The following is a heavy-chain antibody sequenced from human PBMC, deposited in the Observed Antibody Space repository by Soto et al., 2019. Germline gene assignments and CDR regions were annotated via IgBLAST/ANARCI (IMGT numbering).Heavy chain of an antibody. CDR2: IYHRGST. V-gene: IGHV4-4*02. D-gene: IGHD1-1*01. Sequence: QVQLQESGPGLVKPTGTLSLTCAVSSDSIRSSSWWSWVRQSPGKGLDWIEEIYHRGSTNYNPSLKSRVTISVDKSKDQFPLKLSAVTAADTAVYYCASGKDTVGTSATTRYFDRWGQGTLVTVSS. CDR3: ASGKDTVGTSATTRYFDR. CDR1: SDSIRSSSW. J-gene: IGHJ4*02.